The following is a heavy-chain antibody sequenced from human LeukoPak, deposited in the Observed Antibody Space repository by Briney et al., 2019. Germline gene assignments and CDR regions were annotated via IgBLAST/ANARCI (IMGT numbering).Heavy chain of an antibody. D-gene: IGHD6-19*01. V-gene: IGHV3-48*03. Sequence: GGSLRLSCAASGFTFSSYEMNWVRQAPGKGPEWVSYISSSGSTIYYADSVKGRFTISRDNAKNSLYLQMNSLRAEDTALYYCARVSSGWSPDYWGQGTLVTVSS. J-gene: IGHJ4*02. CDR1: GFTFSSYE. CDR2: ISSSGSTI. CDR3: ARVSSGWSPDY.